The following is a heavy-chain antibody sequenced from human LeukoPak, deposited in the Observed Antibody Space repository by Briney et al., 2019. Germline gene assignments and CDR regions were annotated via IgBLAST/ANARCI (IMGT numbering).Heavy chain of an antibody. V-gene: IGHV1-3*01. CDR3: ARGVATNRYYFGY. CDR2: INAGNGNT. CDR1: GYTFTSYA. J-gene: IGHJ4*02. D-gene: IGHD5-12*01. Sequence: ASVKVSCKASGYTFTSYAMHWVRQAPGQRLEWMGWINAGNGNTKYSQKFQGRVTITGDTSASTAYMELSSLRSEDTAVYSCARGVATNRYYFGYWGQGTLVTVSS.